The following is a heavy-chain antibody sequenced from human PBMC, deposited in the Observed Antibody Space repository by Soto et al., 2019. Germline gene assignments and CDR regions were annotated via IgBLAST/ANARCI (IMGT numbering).Heavy chain of an antibody. Sequence: QVQLVESGGGVVQPGRSLRLSCAASGFTFSSYGMHWVSQAPGKGLEWVAVIWYDGSNKYYADSVKGRFTISRDNSKNTLYLQMNSLRAEDTAVYYCASLAVACTGVDAFDIWGQGTMVTVSS. CDR2: IWYDGSNK. V-gene: IGHV3-33*01. J-gene: IGHJ3*02. CDR1: GFTFSSYG. CDR3: ASLAVACTGVDAFDI. D-gene: IGHD6-19*01.